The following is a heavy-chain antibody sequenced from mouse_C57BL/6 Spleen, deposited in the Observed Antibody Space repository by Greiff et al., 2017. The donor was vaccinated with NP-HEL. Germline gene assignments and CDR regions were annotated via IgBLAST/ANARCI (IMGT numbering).Heavy chain of an antibody. J-gene: IGHJ4*01. Sequence: EVKLVESGGGLVKPGGSLKLSCAASGFTFSDYGMHWVRQAPEKGLEWVAYISSGSSTVYYADTVKGRFTIARDNAKNTLFLQMTSLRSEDTAMYYCARDSYYSNLNYYAMDYWGQGTSVTVSS. CDR2: ISSGSSTV. CDR3: ARDSYYSNLNYYAMDY. CDR1: GFTFSDYG. V-gene: IGHV5-17*01. D-gene: IGHD2-5*01.